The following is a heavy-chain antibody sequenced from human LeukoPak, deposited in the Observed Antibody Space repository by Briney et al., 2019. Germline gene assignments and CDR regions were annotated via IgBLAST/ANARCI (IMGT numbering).Heavy chain of an antibody. CDR3: ARDLRGYSYGYSFDY. Sequence: SETLSLTCTVSGGSISSYYWSWIRQPAGKGLEWIGRIYTSGSTNYNPSLKSRATMSVDTSKNQFSLKLSSVTAADTAVYYCARDLRGYSYGYSFDYWGQGTLVTVSS. V-gene: IGHV4-4*07. CDR2: IYTSGST. D-gene: IGHD5-18*01. J-gene: IGHJ4*02. CDR1: GGSISSYY.